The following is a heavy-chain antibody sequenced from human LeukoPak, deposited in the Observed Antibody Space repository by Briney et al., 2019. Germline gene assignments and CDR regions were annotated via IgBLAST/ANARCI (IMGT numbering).Heavy chain of an antibody. D-gene: IGHD4-17*01. J-gene: IGHJ5*02. Sequence: ASVKVSCKASGYTFTSYYMHWVRQAPGQGLEWMGIINPSGGSTSYAQKFQGRVTMTRDMSTSTAYMELRSLRSDDTAVYYCASSIGVTTTLPFDPWGQGTLVTVSS. V-gene: IGHV1-46*01. CDR3: ASSIGVTTTLPFDP. CDR2: INPSGGST. CDR1: GYTFTSYY.